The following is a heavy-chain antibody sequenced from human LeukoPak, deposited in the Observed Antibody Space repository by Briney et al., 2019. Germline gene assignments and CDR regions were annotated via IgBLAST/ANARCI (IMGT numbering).Heavy chain of an antibody. J-gene: IGHJ4*02. V-gene: IGHV1-69*13. CDR3: AREGRINDSSGYYYPY. CDR1: GYTFTSYA. CDR2: IIPIFGTA. D-gene: IGHD3-22*01. Sequence: GASVKVSCKASGYTFTSYAMHWVRQAPGQRLEWMGGIIPIFGTANYAQKFQGRVTITADESTSTAYTELSSLRSEDTAVYYCAREGRINDSSGYYYPYWGQGTLVTVSS.